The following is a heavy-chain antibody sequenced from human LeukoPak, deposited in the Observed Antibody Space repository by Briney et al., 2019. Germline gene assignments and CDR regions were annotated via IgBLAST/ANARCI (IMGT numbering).Heavy chain of an antibody. CDR3: AKDARRTSGWYYFDS. CDR2: ITNRGDGT. CDR1: GFTFSNFD. D-gene: IGHD6-19*01. V-gene: IGHV3-23*01. Sequence: PGGSLRLSCTASGFTFSNFDMGWVRQAPGKGLEWVSAITNRGDGTYFADSVKGRVTISRDNSKDTLYWQLNSLRADDTAVYYCAKDARRTSGWYYFDSWGQGTLVTVSS. J-gene: IGHJ4*02.